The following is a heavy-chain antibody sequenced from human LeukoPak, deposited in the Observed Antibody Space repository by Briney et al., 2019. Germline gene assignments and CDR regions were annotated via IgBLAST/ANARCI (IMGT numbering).Heavy chain of an antibody. Sequence: SETLSLTCTVSGGSISSGGYYWSWIRQPPGKGLEWIGYIYHSGSTYYNPSLKSRVTISVDTSKNQFSLKLSSVTAADTAVYYCARHADYDILTGYSAIYYYYGMDVWGQGTTVTVSS. CDR3: ARHADYDILTGYSAIYYYYGMDV. CDR2: IYHSGST. J-gene: IGHJ6*02. CDR1: GGSISSGGYY. D-gene: IGHD3-9*01. V-gene: IGHV4-30-2*01.